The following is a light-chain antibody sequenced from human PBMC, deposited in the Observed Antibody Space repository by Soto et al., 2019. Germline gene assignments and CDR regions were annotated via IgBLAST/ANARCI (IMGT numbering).Light chain of an antibody. CDR1: QSISSW. V-gene: IGKV1-5*03. J-gene: IGKJ1*01. CDR2: KAS. CDR3: QQYNSYPTWP. Sequence: DIQMTQSPSTLSASVGDRVTITCRASQSISSWLAWYQQKPGKAPKLLIYKASSLESGVPSRFSGSGSGTEFTLTISSLQPDDFATYYCQQYNSYPTWPFGQGTKVDIK.